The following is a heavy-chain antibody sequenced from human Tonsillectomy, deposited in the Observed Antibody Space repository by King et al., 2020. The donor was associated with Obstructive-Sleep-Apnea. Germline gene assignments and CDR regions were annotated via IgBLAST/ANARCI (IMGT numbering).Heavy chain of an antibody. V-gene: IGHV3-15*01. CDR1: GFTFSKTW. CDR2: IKSKNDGGTI. J-gene: IGHJ4*02. D-gene: IGHD3-10*01. Sequence: VQLVESGGGLVKPGGSLRLSCEASGFTFSKTWMSWVRQAPGKGLEWIGRIKSKNDGGTIDYAAPVKGRFIISRDDLESTVYLQMNSLKTEDTAVYYCTTDPRDWGQGTLVTVSA. CDR3: TTDPRD.